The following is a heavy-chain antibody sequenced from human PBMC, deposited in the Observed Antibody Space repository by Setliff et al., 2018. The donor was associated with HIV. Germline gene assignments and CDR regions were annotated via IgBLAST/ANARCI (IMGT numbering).Heavy chain of an antibody. CDR1: DYTFTKHA. D-gene: IGHD3-9*01. Sequence: ASVKVSCKTSDYTFTKHAISWVRQAPGQGLEWMGWISVHNGNTNYAQRLKGRVTVTTDSSTNTVYLELRSLRSDDTAVYYCARHSDILTGHFDYWGQGTLVTVSS. J-gene: IGHJ4*02. CDR3: ARHSDILTGHFDY. CDR2: ISVHNGNT. V-gene: IGHV1-18*01.